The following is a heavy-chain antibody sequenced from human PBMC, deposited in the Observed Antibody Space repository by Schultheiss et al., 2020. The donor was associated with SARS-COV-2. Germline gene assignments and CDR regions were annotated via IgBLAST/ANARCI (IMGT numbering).Heavy chain of an antibody. CDR3: ARDRIDYGGNLPPGY. J-gene: IGHJ4*02. CDR2: TYYRSKWYN. Sequence: SQTLSLTCAISGDSVSSNSAAWNWIRQSPSRGFEWLGRTYYRSKWYNDYAVSVKSRITINPDTSKNQFSQQLNSVTPEDTAVYYCARDRIDYGGNLPPGYWGQGTLVTVSS. V-gene: IGHV6-1*01. D-gene: IGHD4-23*01. CDR1: GDSVSSNSAA.